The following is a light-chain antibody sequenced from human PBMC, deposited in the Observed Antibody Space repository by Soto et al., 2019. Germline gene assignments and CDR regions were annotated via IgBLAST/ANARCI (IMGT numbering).Light chain of an antibody. CDR1: QSVSSN. CDR2: GAS. CDR3: QQYDRWPVT. Sequence: EIVMTQSPVTLSVSPGERATLSCRASQSVSSNLAWYQQKPGQAPRLLIYGASTRATGIPARFGGSGSGTEFTLTISSVQSEDFAVYYCQQYDRWPVTFGGGTKVEIK. J-gene: IGKJ4*01. V-gene: IGKV3-15*01.